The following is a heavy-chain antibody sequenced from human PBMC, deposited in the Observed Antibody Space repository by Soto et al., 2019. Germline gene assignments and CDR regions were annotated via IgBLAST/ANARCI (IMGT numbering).Heavy chain of an antibody. J-gene: IGHJ6*02. Sequence: EVQLVESGGGLVQPGGSLRLSCAASGFTFSSYWMSWLRLAPVKGLEWVGNIKQEGSEKNYVDFVKGRFTISRDNAKNSLYLQMNSLRAEDTAVYYCARIASAGRGWDVWGQGTTVAVSS. V-gene: IGHV3-7*01. CDR2: IKQEGSEK. D-gene: IGHD6-13*01. CDR1: GFTFSSYW. CDR3: ARIASAGRGWDV.